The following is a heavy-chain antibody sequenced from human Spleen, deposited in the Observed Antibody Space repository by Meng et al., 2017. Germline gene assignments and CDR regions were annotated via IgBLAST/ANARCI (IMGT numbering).Heavy chain of an antibody. CDR3: GGNGDSDSFYIDS. CDR2: IYHDGRT. V-gene: IGHV4-4*02. Sequence: QVQLQQWGAGLLKPSGTLSLTCAVSGASFSSGYWCSWVRQSPGKGLEWIGEIYHDGRTNYNPSLNSRVTLSVDNSKNHLSLQLTSVTAADTAVYYCGGNGDSDSFYIDSWGRGTLVTVSS. D-gene: IGHD2/OR15-2a*01. J-gene: IGHJ4*02. CDR1: GASFSSGYW.